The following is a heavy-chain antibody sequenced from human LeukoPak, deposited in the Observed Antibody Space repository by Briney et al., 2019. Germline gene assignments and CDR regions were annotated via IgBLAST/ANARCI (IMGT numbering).Heavy chain of an antibody. V-gene: IGHV5-51*01. Sequence: GESLKISCKASGYDFGTYWVGWVRQMPGKGLEWMGIIYPGDSDIRYNPSFQGQVTISAGKSVSTAYLQWSSLKASDTGMYYCVRGITMVRGVILYSMDAWGQGTTVTVSS. D-gene: IGHD3-10*01. J-gene: IGHJ6*02. CDR1: GYDFGTYW. CDR2: IYPGDSDI. CDR3: VRGITMVRGVILYSMDA.